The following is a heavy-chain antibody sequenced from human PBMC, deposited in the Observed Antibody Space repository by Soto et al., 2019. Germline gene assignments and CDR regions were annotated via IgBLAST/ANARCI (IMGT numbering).Heavy chain of an antibody. J-gene: IGHJ4*01. CDR1: GFTFSSYA. V-gene: IGHV3-30-3*01. CDR2: ISYDGSNK. Sequence: GSLRLSCAASGFTFSSYAMHWVRQGPGKELEWVAVISYDGSNKYYADSVKGRFTISRDNSKNTLYLQMNSLRAEDTAVYYCASRGPRLAAAGLEYWGNGTLVTVSA. CDR3: ASRGPRLAAAGLEY. D-gene: IGHD6-13*01.